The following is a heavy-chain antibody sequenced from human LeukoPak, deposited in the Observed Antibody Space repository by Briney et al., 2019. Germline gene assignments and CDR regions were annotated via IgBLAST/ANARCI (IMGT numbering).Heavy chain of an antibody. J-gene: IGHJ4*02. V-gene: IGHV3-23*01. CDR2: ISISGGST. CDR3: AKGIKWELPFDY. D-gene: IGHD1-26*01. Sequence: GGSLRLSCVASGFTFSNFAMSWIRQAPGKGLDWVSAISISGGSTYYAGSVKGRFTISRDNSKNTLYLQMNSLRAEDTALYYCAKGIKWELPFDYWGQGTLATVSS. CDR1: GFTFSNFA.